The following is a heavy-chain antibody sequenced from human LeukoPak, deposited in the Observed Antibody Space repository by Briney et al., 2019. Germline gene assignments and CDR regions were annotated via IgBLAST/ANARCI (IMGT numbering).Heavy chain of an antibody. J-gene: IGHJ4*02. CDR1: GYTFTSYG. CDR2: ISAYNGNT. CDR3: ARDKQYYDFWSGYIFDY. Sequence: ASVKVSCKASGYTFTSYGISWVRQAPGQGLEWMGWISAYNGNTNYAQKLQGRVTMTTDTSTSTAYMELRSLRSDDTAVYYCARDKQYYDFWSGYIFDYWGQGTLVTVSS. V-gene: IGHV1-18*01. D-gene: IGHD3-3*01.